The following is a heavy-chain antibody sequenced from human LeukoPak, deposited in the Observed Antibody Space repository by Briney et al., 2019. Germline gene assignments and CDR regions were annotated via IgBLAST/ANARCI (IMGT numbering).Heavy chain of an antibody. D-gene: IGHD3-10*01. Sequence: GESLKISCKGGGYSFSNYWIVWVRQMPGKGLEWTGVIYYGDSETQYSPSFQGQVTISVDKSISTVYLQWSALKASDSAIYYWWRLGVNIVRGASLKRTRGHWFDPWGQGTLVTVSS. CDR2: IYYGDSET. J-gene: IGHJ5*02. V-gene: IGHV5-51*01. CDR1: GYSFSNYW. CDR3: WRLGVNIVRGASLKRTRGHWFDP.